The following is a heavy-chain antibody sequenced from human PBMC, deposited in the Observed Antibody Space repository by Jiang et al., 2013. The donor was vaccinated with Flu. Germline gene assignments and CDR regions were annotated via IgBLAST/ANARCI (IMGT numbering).Heavy chain of an antibody. CDR2: IDPSDSYT. CDR1: GYSFATLW. D-gene: IGHD2/OR15-2a*01. V-gene: IGHV5-10-1*01. Sequence: GESLTISCQGSGYSFATLWITWVRQMPGKGLEWVGRIDPSDSYTNYSPSFQGHVTISTDRSINTAYLQWSSLKASDTAMYFCARLKAPRIHAMDVWGQGTTVTVSS. CDR3: ARLKAPRIHAMDV. J-gene: IGHJ6*02.